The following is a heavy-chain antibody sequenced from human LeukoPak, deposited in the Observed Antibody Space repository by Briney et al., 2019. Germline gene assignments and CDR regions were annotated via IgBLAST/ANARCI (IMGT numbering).Heavy chain of an antibody. J-gene: IGHJ4*02. D-gene: IGHD3-3*01. V-gene: IGHV4-61*02. Sequence: TSETLSLTCTVSGGSISSGSYYWSWLRPPAGKGLEWIGRIYTSGSTNYNPSLKSRVTISVDTSKNQFSLKLSSVTAADTAVYYCARESDFWSGYSGYFDYWGQGTLVTVSS. CDR1: GGSISSGSYY. CDR3: ARESDFWSGYSGYFDY. CDR2: IYTSGST.